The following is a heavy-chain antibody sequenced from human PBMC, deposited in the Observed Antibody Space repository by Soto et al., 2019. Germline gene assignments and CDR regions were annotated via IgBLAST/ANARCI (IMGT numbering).Heavy chain of an antibody. J-gene: IGHJ4*02. D-gene: IGHD4-17*01. CDR2: LYGSGRGI. V-gene: IGHV3-23*01. CDR1: GFTFSSYA. CDR3: AKDALSGDGVWLAHD. Sequence: EVQLLESGGGLVQPGGSLRLSCAASGFTFSSYAIIWVRQAPGKGLEWVSGLYGSGRGIHYADSVKGRFTISRDNSAYSVYLQMNNLRVDDTAVYYCAKDALSGDGVWLAHDWGQGTVVTVSS.